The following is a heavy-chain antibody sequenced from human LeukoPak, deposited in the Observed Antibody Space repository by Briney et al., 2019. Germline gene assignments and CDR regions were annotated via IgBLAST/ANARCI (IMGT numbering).Heavy chain of an antibody. Sequence: GGSLRLSCAASGFTFSSYAMSWVRQAPGKGLEWVSAISGSGGSTYYADSGKGRFTISRDNSKNTLYLQMNSLRAEDTAVYYCAKEYGDYEVFDYYYYMDVWGKGTTVTVSS. CDR1: GFTFSSYA. D-gene: IGHD4-17*01. V-gene: IGHV3-23*01. CDR2: ISGSGGST. CDR3: AKEYGDYEVFDYYYYMDV. J-gene: IGHJ6*03.